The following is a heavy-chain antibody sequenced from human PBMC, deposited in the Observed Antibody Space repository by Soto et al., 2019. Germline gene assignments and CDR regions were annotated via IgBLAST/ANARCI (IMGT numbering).Heavy chain of an antibody. D-gene: IGHD3-3*01. J-gene: IGHJ3*02. CDR1: GGTFSSYA. CDR3: ARGSGGYYEFWIGGAFDI. Sequence: QVQLVQSGAEVKKPGSSVKVSCKASGGTFSSYAISWVRQAPGQGLEWMGGIIPIFGTANYAQKFQGRVTITADESTGTAYMELSSLRSEDTAVYYCARGSGGYYEFWIGGAFDIWGQGRMVTVSS. V-gene: IGHV1-69*01. CDR2: IIPIFGTA.